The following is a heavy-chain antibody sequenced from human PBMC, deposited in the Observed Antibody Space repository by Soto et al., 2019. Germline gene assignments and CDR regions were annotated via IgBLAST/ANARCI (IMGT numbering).Heavy chain of an antibody. CDR2: ISGNNGNA. D-gene: IGHD3-9*01. Sequence: ASVKVSCKASGYSFIDCGISWVRQAPGQGLEWMGWISGNNGNANYAQKFQGRVTMTTDTSTSTAYMELRSLRSDDTAVYYCARERDWWFDPWGQGTLVTVSS. CDR3: ARERDWWFDP. V-gene: IGHV1-18*01. CDR1: GYSFIDCG. J-gene: IGHJ5*02.